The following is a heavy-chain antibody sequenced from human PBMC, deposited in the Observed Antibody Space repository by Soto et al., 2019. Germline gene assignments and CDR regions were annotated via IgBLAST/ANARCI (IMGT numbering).Heavy chain of an antibody. Sequence: SETLSLTCTVSGGSISSGDYYWSWIRQPPGKGLEWIGYIYYSGSTYYNPSLKSRVTISVDTSKNQFSLKLSSVTAVDTAVYYCARGGIAAAGTIWFDPWGQGTLVTVSS. D-gene: IGHD6-13*01. V-gene: IGHV4-30-4*01. CDR3: ARGGIAAAGTIWFDP. CDR1: GGSISSGDYY. CDR2: IYYSGST. J-gene: IGHJ5*02.